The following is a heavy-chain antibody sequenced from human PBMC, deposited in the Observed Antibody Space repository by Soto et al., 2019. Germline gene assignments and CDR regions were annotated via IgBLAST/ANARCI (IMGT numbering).Heavy chain of an antibody. CDR3: ARGDLGYCSGGSCYPALDY. CDR2: IYSGGST. J-gene: IGHJ4*02. CDR1: GFTVSSNY. D-gene: IGHD2-15*01. V-gene: IGHV3-53*02. Sequence: EVQLVETGGGLIQPGGSLRLSCAASGFTVSSNYMSWVRQAPGKGLEWVSIIYSGGSTYYADSVKGRFTISRDNSKNTLYLQMNSLRAEDTAVYYCARGDLGYCSGGSCYPALDYWGQGTLVTVSS.